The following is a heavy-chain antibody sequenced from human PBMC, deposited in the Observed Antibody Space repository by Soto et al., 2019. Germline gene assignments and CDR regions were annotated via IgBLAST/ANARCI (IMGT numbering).Heavy chain of an antibody. CDR2: ISGSGDST. Sequence: EVQLLESGGGLVQPGGSLRLSCAASGFTFSSYAMSWVRQAPGKGLEWVSVISGSGDSTYYADSVKGRFTISRDNSKNTLYLQMNSLRAENTAVYYCARRGSGSYYAYWGQGTLVTVSS. J-gene: IGHJ4*02. CDR3: ARRGSGSYYAY. V-gene: IGHV3-23*01. CDR1: GFTFSSYA. D-gene: IGHD1-26*01.